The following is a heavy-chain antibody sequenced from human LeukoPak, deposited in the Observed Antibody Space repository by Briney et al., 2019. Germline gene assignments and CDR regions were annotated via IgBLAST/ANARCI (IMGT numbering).Heavy chain of an antibody. CDR1: GGSFSGYY. Sequence: SETLSLTCAVYGGSFSGYYWSWIRQPPGKGLEWIGEINHSGSTNYNPSLKSRVTISVDTFKNQFSLKLSSVTAADTAVYYCAQRGCSGGSCYRIFDYWGQGTLVTVSS. V-gene: IGHV4-34*01. CDR3: AQRGCSGGSCYRIFDY. D-gene: IGHD2-15*01. J-gene: IGHJ4*02. CDR2: INHSGST.